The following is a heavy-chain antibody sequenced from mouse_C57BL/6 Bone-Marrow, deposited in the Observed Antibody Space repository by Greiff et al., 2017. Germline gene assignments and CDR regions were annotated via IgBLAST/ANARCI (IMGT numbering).Heavy chain of an antibody. D-gene: IGHD1-1*01. J-gene: IGHJ1*03. V-gene: IGHV5-16*01. CDR1: GFTFSDYY. Sequence: EVKVVESGGGLVQPGGSMKLSCAASGFTFSDYYMAWVRQVPEKGLEWVANINYDGSSTYYLDSLKSRFIISRDNAKNILYLQMSSLKSEDTATYYCAREYGSSYWYFDVWGTGTTVTVSS. CDR2: INYDGSST. CDR3: AREYGSSYWYFDV.